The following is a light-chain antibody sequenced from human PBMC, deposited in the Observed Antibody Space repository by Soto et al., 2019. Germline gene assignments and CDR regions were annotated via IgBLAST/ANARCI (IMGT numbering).Light chain of an antibody. CDR2: EDN. V-gene: IGLV2-23*01. J-gene: IGLJ3*02. CDR1: SSDVGSYNL. Sequence: QSVLTQPASVSGSPGQSITISCTGTSSDVGSYNLLSWYQQYPGKAPKLMIYEDNKRPSGVSNRFSGSKSGNTASLTISGLQSEDGADYYCCSYAGDSTWVFGGGTQLTVL. CDR3: CSYAGDSTWV.